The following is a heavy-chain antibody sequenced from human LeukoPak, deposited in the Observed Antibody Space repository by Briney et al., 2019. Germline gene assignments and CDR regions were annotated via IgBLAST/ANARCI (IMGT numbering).Heavy chain of an antibody. J-gene: IGHJ5*02. CDR1: GFIFSGDW. V-gene: IGHV3-49*04. Sequence: GGSLRLSCAASGFIFSGDWMSWVRQAPGKGLEWVGFIRSKAYGGTTEYAASVKGRFTISRDDSKSIAYLQMNSLKTEDTAVYYCTRGDGTMVPFDPWGQGTLVTVSS. D-gene: IGHD1-7*01. CDR2: IRSKAYGGTT. CDR3: TRGDGTMVPFDP.